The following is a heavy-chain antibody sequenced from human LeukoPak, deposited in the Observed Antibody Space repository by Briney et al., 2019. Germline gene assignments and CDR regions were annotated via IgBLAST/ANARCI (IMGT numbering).Heavy chain of an antibody. V-gene: IGHV4-61*02. J-gene: IGHJ4*02. CDR3: ARAGWTGRGGNDY. D-gene: IGHD3/OR15-3a*01. Sequence: SETLSLTCTVSGGSISSGSYYWSWIRQPAGKGLEWIGRIYTSGSTNYNPSLKSRVTISVDTSKNQFSLKLSSVTAADTAVYYCARAGWTGRGGNDYWGQGTLVTVSS. CDR1: GGSISSGSYY. CDR2: IYTSGST.